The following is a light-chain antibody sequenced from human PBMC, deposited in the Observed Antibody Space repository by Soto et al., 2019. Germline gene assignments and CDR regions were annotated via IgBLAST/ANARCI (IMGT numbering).Light chain of an antibody. CDR1: SSDFSTYSS. CDR3: SSYRSSNTYV. J-gene: IGLJ1*01. V-gene: IGLV2-18*02. CDR2: EVS. Sequence: QSALTQPPSVSGSLGQSVTISCTGTSSDFSTYSSVSWYQQPPGTLPKLIIYEVSNRPSGVPDRFSGSRSGNTASLTISGLQAEDEADYYCSSYRSSNTYVFGTGTKVTVL.